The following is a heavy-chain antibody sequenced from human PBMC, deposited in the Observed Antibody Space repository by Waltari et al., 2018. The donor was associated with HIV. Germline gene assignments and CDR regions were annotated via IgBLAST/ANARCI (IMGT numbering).Heavy chain of an antibody. CDR3: ARMGLMMYAIGAFDI. CDR1: GFTFSLYW. J-gene: IGHJ3*02. V-gene: IGHV3-7*01. D-gene: IGHD2-8*01. CDR2: IKKEGSEK. Sequence: EVQLVESGGGLVQPGGSLRLSCAASGFTFSLYWMTWVRQAPGKGLEGVANIKKEGSEKHYVDSVKGRFTISRDNAKNSLYLQMNSLRAEDTAVYYCARMGLMMYAIGAFDIWGQGTMVTVSS.